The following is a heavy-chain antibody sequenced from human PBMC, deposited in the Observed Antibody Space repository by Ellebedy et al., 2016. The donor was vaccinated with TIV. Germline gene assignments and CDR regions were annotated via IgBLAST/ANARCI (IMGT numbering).Heavy chain of an antibody. CDR2: IIPIFNTP. J-gene: IGHJ3*02. D-gene: IGHD2-21*01. CDR3: AKALSYMVVGGAFDI. V-gene: IGHV1-69*13. Sequence: SVKVSCXASGGSFSSHTVNWIRQAPGQGLAWMGGIIPIFNTPNYAQTFQGRVTITADESTSTAHMEPSSLKSEDTAVYYCAKALSYMVVGGAFDIWGQGTKVTVSS. CDR1: GGSFSSHT.